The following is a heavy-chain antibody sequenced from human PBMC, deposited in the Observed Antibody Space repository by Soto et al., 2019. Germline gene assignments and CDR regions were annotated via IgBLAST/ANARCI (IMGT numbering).Heavy chain of an antibody. V-gene: IGHV1-8*01. Sequence: AASVKVSCKASGYTFTSYDINWVRQATGQGLEWMGWMNPNSGNTGYAQKFQGRVTMTRNTSISTAYMELSSLRSEDTAVYYCARLGYCSGGSCFGFDPWGQGTLVTVSS. D-gene: IGHD2-15*01. CDR2: MNPNSGNT. CDR3: ARLGYCSGGSCFGFDP. CDR1: GYTFTSYD. J-gene: IGHJ5*02.